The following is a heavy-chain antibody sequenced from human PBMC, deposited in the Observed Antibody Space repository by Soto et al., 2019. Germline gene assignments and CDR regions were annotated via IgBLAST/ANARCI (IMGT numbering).Heavy chain of an antibody. CDR1: GFSLSTYGVA. D-gene: IGHD7-27*01. Sequence: QITLEESGPPLVKPTQTLTLTCTVSGFSLSTYGVAVGWIRQPPGKALEWVAVIYWDDDKRYSPSLKSRLTVTKDTSRNPVVLTLTNVDPADSATYYCAHALTSNRGWFQNRFGPWGQGTLVTVSS. J-gene: IGHJ5*02. CDR3: AHALTSNRGWFQNRFGP. V-gene: IGHV2-5*02. CDR2: IYWDDDK.